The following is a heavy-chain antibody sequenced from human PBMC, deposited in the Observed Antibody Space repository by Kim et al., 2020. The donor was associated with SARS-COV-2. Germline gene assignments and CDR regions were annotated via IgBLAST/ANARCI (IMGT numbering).Heavy chain of an antibody. J-gene: IGHJ3*02. CDR3: ARDGRWLGGGVYGILTAYPPREVAFDI. Sequence: GGSLRLSCAASGFTFSSYWMSWVRQAPGKGLEWVANIKQDGSEKYYVDSVKGRFTISRDNAKNSLYLQMNSLRAEDTALYYCARDGRWLGGGVYGILTAYPPREVAFDIWGQGTMVTVSS. CDR1: GFTFSSYW. D-gene: IGHD3-9*01. CDR2: IKQDGSEK. V-gene: IGHV3-7*01.